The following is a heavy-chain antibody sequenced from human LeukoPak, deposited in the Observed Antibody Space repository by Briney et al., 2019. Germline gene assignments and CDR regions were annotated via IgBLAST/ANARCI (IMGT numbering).Heavy chain of an antibody. CDR2: INSDGRIT. CDR3: ARGRNVFVS. J-gene: IGHJ4*02. Sequence: TGGSLRLSCAASGFTFSTYWMHWVRQAPGKGLVWASRINSDGRITTYADSVEGRFTSSRDNAKNTLYLQMNSLRAEDTAVYYCARGRNVFVSWGQGTLVTVSS. V-gene: IGHV3-74*03. D-gene: IGHD3-10*02. CDR1: GFTFSTYW.